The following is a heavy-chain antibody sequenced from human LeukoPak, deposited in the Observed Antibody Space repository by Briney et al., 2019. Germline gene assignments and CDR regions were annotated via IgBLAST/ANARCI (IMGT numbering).Heavy chain of an antibody. D-gene: IGHD5/OR15-5a*01. J-gene: IGHJ4*02. Sequence: GMSLRLSCAASGFTFSSYAMHWVRQAPGKGLEWVAVISYDGSNKYYADSVKGRFTISRDNSKNTLYLQMNSLRAEDTAVYYCARTSVYDSPFDYWGQGTLVTVS. CDR3: ARTSVYDSPFDY. V-gene: IGHV3-30-3*01. CDR2: ISYDGSNK. CDR1: GFTFSSYA.